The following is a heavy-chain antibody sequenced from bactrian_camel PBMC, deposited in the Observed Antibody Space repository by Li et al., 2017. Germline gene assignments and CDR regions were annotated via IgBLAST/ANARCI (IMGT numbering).Heavy chain of an antibody. CDR2: IDSDGDT. D-gene: IGHD6*01. V-gene: IGHV3S53*01. J-gene: IGHJ4*01. CDR3: AARVTVGCPVLAGYASAYNY. Sequence: VQLVESGGGSVQTGGSLRLSCVASAPTYSINCMGWFRRPPGKEREGIAVIDSDGDTAYAESLKDRFTISKDNAKNTLYLQMNTLKPEDTAMYYCAARVTVGCPVLAGYASAYNYWGQGTQVTVS. CDR1: APTYSINC.